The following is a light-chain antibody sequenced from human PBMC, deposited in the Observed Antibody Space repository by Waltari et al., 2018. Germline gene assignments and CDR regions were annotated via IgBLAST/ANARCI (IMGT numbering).Light chain of an antibody. V-gene: IGKV3-15*01. J-gene: IGKJ2*01. CDR3: QQYNYYYT. Sequence: EIVMTQSPATLSVSPGERATLSCRASQSVSSNLAWYQQKPGQAPRLLMYDASTRATGIPARFSGSGSGTEFTLTISSVQSEDFAVYFCQQYNYYYTFGQGTKLEIK. CDR2: DAS. CDR1: QSVSSN.